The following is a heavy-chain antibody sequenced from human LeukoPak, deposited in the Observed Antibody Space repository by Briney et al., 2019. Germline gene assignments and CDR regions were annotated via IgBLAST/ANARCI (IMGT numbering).Heavy chain of an antibody. J-gene: IGHJ4*02. CDR1: GGSISSYY. V-gene: IGHV4-59*01. CDR2: IYYSGST. CDR3: ARATDGYYFDY. D-gene: IGHD5-24*01. Sequence: SETLSLTCTVYGGSISSYYWSWIRQPPGKGLEWIGYIYYSGSTNYNPSLKSRVTISVDTSKNQFSLKLSSVTAADTAVYYCARATDGYYFDYWGQGTLVTVSS.